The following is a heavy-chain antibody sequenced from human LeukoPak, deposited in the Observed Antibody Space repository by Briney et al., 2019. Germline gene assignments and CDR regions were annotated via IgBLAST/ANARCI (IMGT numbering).Heavy chain of an antibody. V-gene: IGHV4-39*01. Sequence: SETLSLTCTVSGGSISSSGYYWGWIRQPPGKGLEWIGSIYYSGSTYYNPSLKSRVTISVDTSKNQFSLKLSSVTAADTAVYYCARGVFRRDWGMDVWGQGTTVTVSS. CDR3: ARGVFRRDWGMDV. D-gene: IGHD2-21*01. CDR1: GGSISSSGYY. CDR2: IYYSGST. J-gene: IGHJ6*02.